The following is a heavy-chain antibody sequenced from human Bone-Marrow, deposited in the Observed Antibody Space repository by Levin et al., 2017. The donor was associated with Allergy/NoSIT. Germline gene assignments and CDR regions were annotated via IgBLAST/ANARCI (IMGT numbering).Heavy chain of an antibody. D-gene: IGHD5-12*01. V-gene: IGHV3-30*04. Sequence: PGGSLRLSCAASGFTFSRYAMHWVRQGPGKGLEWVAAISYDGRRKYYADSAKGRFTISRDNSKNSLYLQVSSLRTEDTAMYYCARDWDSGYEIRDDINWYFDVWGRGTLVSVSS. J-gene: IGHJ2*01. CDR2: ISYDGRRK. CDR1: GFTFSRYA. CDR3: ARDWDSGYEIRDDINWYFDV.